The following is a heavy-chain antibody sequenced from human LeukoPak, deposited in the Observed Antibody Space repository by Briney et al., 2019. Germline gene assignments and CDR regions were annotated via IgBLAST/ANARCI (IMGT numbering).Heavy chain of an antibody. Sequence: ASVKVSCKASGYTFTGYYMHWVRQASGQGLEWMGWIHPNSGGTNYAQKFQGRVTMTRDTSISTAYMELSRLRSDDTAVYYCARGPYDILTGYYRLYFDYWGQGTLVTVSS. V-gene: IGHV1-2*02. CDR1: GYTFTGYY. D-gene: IGHD3-9*01. J-gene: IGHJ4*02. CDR3: ARGPYDILTGYYRLYFDY. CDR2: IHPNSGGT.